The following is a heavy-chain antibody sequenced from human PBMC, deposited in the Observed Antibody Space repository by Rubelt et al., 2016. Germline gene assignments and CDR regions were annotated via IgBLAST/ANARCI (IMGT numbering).Heavy chain of an antibody. D-gene: IGHD6-19*01. J-gene: IGHJ3*02. CDR2: IYYSGST. V-gene: IGHV4-39*07. Sequence: EWIGSIYYSGSTNSNPSLKSRVTMSVDTSKNQFSLRLSSVTAADTAVYYCARGSVGSGWEDAFDIWGQGTMGTVSS. CDR3: ARGSVGSGWEDAFDI.